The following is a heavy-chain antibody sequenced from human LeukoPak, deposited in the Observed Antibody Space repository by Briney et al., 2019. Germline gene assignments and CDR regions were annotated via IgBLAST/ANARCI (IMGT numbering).Heavy chain of an antibody. CDR1: GVSISSYY. CDR2: IYYSGST. CDR3: ARERIAAAGRGSFDY. V-gene: IGHV4-59*01. J-gene: IGHJ4*02. Sequence: SETLSLPCTVSGVSISSYYWSWIRQPPGKGLEWIGYIYYSGSTNYNPSLKSRVTISVDTSKNQFSLKLSSVTAADTAVYYCARERIAAAGRGSFDYWGQGTLVTVSS. D-gene: IGHD6-13*01.